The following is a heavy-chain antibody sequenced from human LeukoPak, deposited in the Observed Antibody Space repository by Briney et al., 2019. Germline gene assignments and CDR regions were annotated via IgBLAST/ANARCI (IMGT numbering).Heavy chain of an antibody. CDR3: AKSRGVHDY. V-gene: IGHV3-23*01. D-gene: IGHD1-1*01. Sequence: GGSLRLSCAASGFTFSSYAMSWVRQAPGKGLEWVSAISASGGSTYYADSVKGRFTISRDNSKNTLFLQMNSLRAEDTAVYHCAKSRGVHDYWGQGTLVTVSS. CDR1: GFTFSSYA. J-gene: IGHJ4*02. CDR2: ISASGGST.